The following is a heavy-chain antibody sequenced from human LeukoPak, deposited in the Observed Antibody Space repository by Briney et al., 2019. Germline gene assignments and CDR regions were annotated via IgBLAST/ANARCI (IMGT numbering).Heavy chain of an antibody. Sequence: SETLPLTCTVSGGSVSSGSYYWSWIRQPPGRGLEWIAYIHYSGSAAYNPSLKSRVTISRDMSTNQFSLKMTSVTAADTAVYFCARDMGAPDYGSYSVDYWGQGTLVTVSS. D-gene: IGHD4-23*01. CDR3: ARDMGAPDYGSYSVDY. J-gene: IGHJ4*02. V-gene: IGHV4-61*01. CDR1: GGSVSSGSYY. CDR2: IHYSGSA.